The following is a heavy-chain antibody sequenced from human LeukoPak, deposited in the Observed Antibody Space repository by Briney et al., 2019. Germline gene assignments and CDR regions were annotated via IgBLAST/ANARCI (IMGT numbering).Heavy chain of an antibody. CDR1: GGSISSYY. CDR3: ARTHDYGGNYFDY. J-gene: IGHJ4*02. CDR2: IYYSGTT. V-gene: IGHV4-59*08. Sequence: SETLSLTCTVPGGSISSYYWSWVRQPPGKGLEWIGYIYYSGTTNYNPSLKSRVTISVDTSKNQFSLKLSSVTAADTAVYYCARTHDYGGNYFDYWGQGTLVTVSS. D-gene: IGHD4-23*01.